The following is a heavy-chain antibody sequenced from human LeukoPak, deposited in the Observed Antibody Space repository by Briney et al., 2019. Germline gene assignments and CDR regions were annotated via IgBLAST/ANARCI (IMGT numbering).Heavy chain of an antibody. J-gene: IGHJ4*02. D-gene: IGHD3-10*01. CDR2: IIPIFGTA. Sequence: GASVKVSCKASGGTFSSYAISWVRQAPGQGLEWMGRIIPIFGTANYAQKFQGRVTITTDESTSTAYMELSSLRSEDTAVYYCARMGGYYGSGSYSEWGQGTLVTVSS. CDR1: GGTFSSYA. CDR3: ARMGGYYGSGSYSE. V-gene: IGHV1-69*05.